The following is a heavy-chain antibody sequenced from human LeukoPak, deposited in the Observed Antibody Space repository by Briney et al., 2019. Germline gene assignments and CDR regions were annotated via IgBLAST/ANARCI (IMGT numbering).Heavy chain of an antibody. V-gene: IGHV3-9*01. Sequence: PGGSLRLSCAASGFTFDDYAMHWVRQAPGKGLEWVSGISWNSGSIGYADSVKGRFTFSRDNAKNTLHLQMNSLRAEDTAVYYCARGATSMDVWGKGTTVTVSS. CDR2: ISWNSGSI. CDR3: ARGATSMDV. CDR1: GFTFDDYA. J-gene: IGHJ6*03.